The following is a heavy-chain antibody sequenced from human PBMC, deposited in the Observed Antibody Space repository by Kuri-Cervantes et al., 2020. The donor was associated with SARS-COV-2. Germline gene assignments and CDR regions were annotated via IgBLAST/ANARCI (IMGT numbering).Heavy chain of an antibody. CDR3: ARTARHFDL. V-gene: IGHV4-61*05. J-gene: IGHJ2*01. D-gene: IGHD5-18*01. CDR2: IYYSGST. Sequence: GSLRLSCTVFGGSVSTTDYYWAWIRQPPGKGLEWIGYIYYSGSTNYNPSLKSRVTISVDTSKNQFSLKLSSVTAADTAVYYCARTARHFDLWGRGTLVTVSS. CDR1: GGSVSTTDYY.